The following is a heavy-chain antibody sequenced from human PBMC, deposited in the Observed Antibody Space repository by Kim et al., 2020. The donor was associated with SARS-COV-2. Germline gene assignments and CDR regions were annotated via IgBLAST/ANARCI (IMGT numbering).Heavy chain of an antibody. CDR3: ARGRGIAAAGTFWFDP. D-gene: IGHD6-13*01. J-gene: IGHJ5*02. Sequence: KFQGRVTITRDTSASTAYMELSSLRSEDTAVYYCARGRGIAAAGTFWFDPWGQGTLVTVSS. V-gene: IGHV1-3*01.